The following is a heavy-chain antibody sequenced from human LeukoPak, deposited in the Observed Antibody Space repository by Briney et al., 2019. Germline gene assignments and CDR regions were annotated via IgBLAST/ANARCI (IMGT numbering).Heavy chain of an antibody. CDR3: ASAPVAGVFDY. CDR2: INHSGST. D-gene: IGHD6-19*01. J-gene: IGHJ4*02. V-gene: IGHV4-34*01. Sequence: SEILSLTCAVYGGSFSGYYWSWIRQPPGKGLEWIGGINHSGSTNYNPSLKSRVTISVDTSKNQFSLKLSSVTAADTAVYYCASAPVAGVFDYWGQGTLVTVSS. CDR1: GGSFSGYY.